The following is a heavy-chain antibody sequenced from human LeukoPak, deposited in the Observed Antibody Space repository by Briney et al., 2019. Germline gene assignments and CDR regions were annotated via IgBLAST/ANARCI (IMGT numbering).Heavy chain of an antibody. CDR1: GFTFNTYA. CDR2: TSGSGGTT. CDR3: AKDRLAWSSGFDY. V-gene: IGHV3-23*01. Sequence: GGSLRLSCAASGFTFNTYAMSWVRQAPGKGLEWISVTSGSGGTTYYADSVKGRFAISRDNSKNTVYLQMNGLRAEDTAVYYCAKDRLAWSSGFDYWGQGTLVSVSS. D-gene: IGHD3-10*01. J-gene: IGHJ4*02.